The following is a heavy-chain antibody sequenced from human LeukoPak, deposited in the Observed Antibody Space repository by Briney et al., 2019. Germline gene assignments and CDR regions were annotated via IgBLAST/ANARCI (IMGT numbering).Heavy chain of an antibody. CDR1: GYSFTSYR. V-gene: IGHV5-51*01. J-gene: IGHJ3*02. CDR3: ARLDTAMAPGSAFDI. D-gene: IGHD5-18*01. Sequence: GESLKFSCTGSGYSFTSYRIGWVRQTPGKGLGWMGINYPVDPATTYSPSFQGQVTISADKSISTAYLQWSSLNASDTAMYYCARLDTAMAPGSAFDIWGQGTMVTVSS. CDR2: NYPVDPAT.